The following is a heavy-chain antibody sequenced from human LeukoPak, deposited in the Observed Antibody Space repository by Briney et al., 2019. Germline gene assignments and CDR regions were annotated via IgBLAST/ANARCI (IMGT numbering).Heavy chain of an antibody. CDR3: PRDTDYSFDY. CDR2: ISSSSSYI. CDR1: GFTISSYS. D-gene: IGHD3/OR15-3a*01. Sequence: SGGSLRLSCAASGFTISSYSMNWVRQAPGKGLEWVSYISSSSSYIYYADSVKGRFTISRDNAKNSLYLQMNSLRDEDTAVYYCPRDTDYSFDYWGQGTLVTVSS. V-gene: IGHV3-48*02. J-gene: IGHJ4*02.